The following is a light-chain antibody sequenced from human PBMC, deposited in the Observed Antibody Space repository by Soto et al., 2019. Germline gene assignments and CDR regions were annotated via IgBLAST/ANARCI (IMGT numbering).Light chain of an antibody. CDR2: DVT. V-gene: IGLV2-14*01. CDR3: SSYTSSSTPYV. J-gene: IGLJ1*01. Sequence: QSALTQPASVSGSPGQSITTSCTGSSSDIGAYDYVSWYQQRPVKAPKLMIFDVTNRPSGVSDRFSGSKSGNTASLTISGLQTEDEADYYCSSYTSSSTPYVFGTGTKVTVL. CDR1: SSDIGAYDY.